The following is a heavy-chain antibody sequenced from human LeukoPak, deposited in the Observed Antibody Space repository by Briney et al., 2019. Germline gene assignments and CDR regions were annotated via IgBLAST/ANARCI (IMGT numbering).Heavy chain of an antibody. CDR3: ARGGGYYYDSSGYYYDY. V-gene: IGHV3-48*03. J-gene: IGHJ4*02. CDR2: ISSSGSTI. Sequence: GGSLRPSCAASGFTFSSYEMNWVRQAPGKGLEWVSYISSSGSTIYYADSVKGRFTISRDNAKNSLYLQMNSLRAEDTAVYYCARGGGYYYDSSGYYYDYWGQGTLVTVSS. D-gene: IGHD3-22*01. CDR1: GFTFSSYE.